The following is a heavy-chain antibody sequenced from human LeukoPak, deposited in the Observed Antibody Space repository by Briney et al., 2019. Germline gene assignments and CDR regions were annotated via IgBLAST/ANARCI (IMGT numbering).Heavy chain of an antibody. J-gene: IGHJ4*02. CDR3: ARHPRGIFDY. V-gene: IGHV4-39*01. CDR1: GGSISGSSYY. CDR2: IYYSGST. D-gene: IGHD6-13*01. Sequence: SETLSLTCTVSGGSISGSSYYWGWIRQPPGKGLEWIGSIYYSGSTYYNPSLKSRVTISVDTSKNQFSLKLSSVTAADTAVYYCARHPRGIFDYWGQGTLVTVSS.